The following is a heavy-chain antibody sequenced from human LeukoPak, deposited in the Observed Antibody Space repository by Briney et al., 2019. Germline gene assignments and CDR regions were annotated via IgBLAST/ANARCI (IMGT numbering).Heavy chain of an antibody. CDR1: GGSFSGYY. D-gene: IGHD4-23*01. CDR3: ARGRWSVDY. Sequence: SETLSLTCAVYGGSFSGYYWSWIRQPPGKGLEWIGEINHSGSTNYNPSLKSRVTISVDRSKNQFSLKLSSVTAADTAVYYCARGRWSVDYWGQGTLVTVSS. CDR2: INHSGST. V-gene: IGHV4-34*01. J-gene: IGHJ4*02.